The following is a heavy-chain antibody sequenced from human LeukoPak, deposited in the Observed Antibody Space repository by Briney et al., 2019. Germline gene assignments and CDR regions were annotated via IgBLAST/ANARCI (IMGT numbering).Heavy chain of an antibody. CDR3: ARTYYDILTGYYSYYYYYMDV. D-gene: IGHD3-9*01. V-gene: IGHV3-21*01. CDR2: ISSSSSYI. CDR1: GFTFSSYS. J-gene: IGHJ6*03. Sequence: GGSLRLSCAASGFTFSSYSMNWVRQAPGKGLEWVSSISSSSSYIYYADSVKGRFTISRDNARNSLYLQMNSLRAEDTAVYYCARTYYDILTGYYSYYYYYMDVWGKGTTVTVSS.